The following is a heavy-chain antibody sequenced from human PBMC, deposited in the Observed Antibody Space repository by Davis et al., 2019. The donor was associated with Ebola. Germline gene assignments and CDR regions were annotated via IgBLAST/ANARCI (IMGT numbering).Heavy chain of an antibody. V-gene: IGHV3-53*04. Sequence: GESLKISCAASGFTVSSNYMSWVRQAPGKGLEWVSLISGDGGSTYYADSVKGRFTISRHNSKNTLYLQMNSLHQGPIGLPPGTLLQEHLWG. CDR1: GFTVSSNY. CDR2: ISGDGGST. J-gene: IGHJ6*01. CDR3: TLLQEHL.